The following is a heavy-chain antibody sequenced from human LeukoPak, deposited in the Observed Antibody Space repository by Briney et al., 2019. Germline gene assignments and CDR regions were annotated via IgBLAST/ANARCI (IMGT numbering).Heavy chain of an antibody. J-gene: IGHJ4*02. CDR2: ISAYNGNT. Sequence: ASVKVSCKASGYTFTSYGISWVRQAPGQGLEWMGWISAYNGNTNYAQKLQGRVTMTTDTSTSTAYMELRSLRSDDTAVYYCARRRRVDGSGYSIYFDYWGQGTLVTVS. CDR3: ARRRRVDGSGYSIYFDY. V-gene: IGHV1-18*01. D-gene: IGHD3-22*01. CDR1: GYTFTSYG.